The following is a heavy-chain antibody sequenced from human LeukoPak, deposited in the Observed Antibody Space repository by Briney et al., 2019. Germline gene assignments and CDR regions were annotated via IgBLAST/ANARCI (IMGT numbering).Heavy chain of an antibody. D-gene: IGHD3-22*01. V-gene: IGHV1-69*05. CDR3: AREGSQWYYDSSGYPGALDY. CDR1: GGTFSSYA. J-gene: IGHJ4*02. CDR2: IIPIFGTA. Sequence: KVSCKASGGTFSSYAISWVRQAPGQGLEWMGRIIPIFGTANYAQKFQGRVTITTDEFTSTAYMELSSLRSEDTAVYYCAREGSQWYYDSSGYPGALDYWGQGTLVTVSS.